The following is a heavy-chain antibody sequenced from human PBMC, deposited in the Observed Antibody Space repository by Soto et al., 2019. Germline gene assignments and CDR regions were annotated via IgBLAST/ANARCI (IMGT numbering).Heavy chain of an antibody. CDR3: AGLGIEYSSSSTFYYYGMDV. D-gene: IGHD6-6*01. CDR1: GYSFTSYW. V-gene: IGHV5-51*01. J-gene: IGHJ6*02. Sequence: GESLKISCKGSGYSFTSYWIAWVRQMPGKGLEWMGIIYPGDSDTRYSPSFQGQVTISADKSISTAYLQWSSLKASDTAMYYCAGLGIEYSSSSTFYYYGMDVWGQGTTVTVSS. CDR2: IYPGDSDT.